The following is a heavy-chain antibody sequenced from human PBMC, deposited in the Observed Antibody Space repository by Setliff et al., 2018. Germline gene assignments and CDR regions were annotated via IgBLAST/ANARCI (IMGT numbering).Heavy chain of an antibody. J-gene: IGHJ6*03. Sequence: ASVKVSCKASGYTFRSYAMNWVRQAPGQGLEWMGWINTNTGNPTYAQGFTGRFVFSLDTSVSTTYLQISSLKAEDTAVYYCARASRFGTTVYRGYYYMDVWGKGTTVTVPS. CDR3: ARASRFGTTVYRGYYYMDV. CDR2: INTNTGNP. CDR1: GYTFRSYA. D-gene: IGHD4-4*01. V-gene: IGHV7-4-1*02.